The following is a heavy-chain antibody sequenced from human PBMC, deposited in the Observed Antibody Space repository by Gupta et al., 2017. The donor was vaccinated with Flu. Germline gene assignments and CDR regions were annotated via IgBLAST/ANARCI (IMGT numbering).Heavy chain of an antibody. D-gene: IGHD6-19*01. CDR2: ISGSGGST. CDR3: ANQQQWLVRYNWFDP. Sequence: EVQLLESGGGLVQPGGSLRLSCAASGFTFSSYAISWVRQAPGKGLEWVSAISGSGGSTYYADSVKGRFTISRDNSKNTLYLQMNSLRAEDTAVYYCANQQQWLVRYNWFDPWGQGTLVTVSS. V-gene: IGHV3-23*01. CDR1: GFTFSSYA. J-gene: IGHJ5*02.